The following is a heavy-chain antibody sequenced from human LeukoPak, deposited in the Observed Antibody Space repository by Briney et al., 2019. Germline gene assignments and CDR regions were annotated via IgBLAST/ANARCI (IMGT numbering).Heavy chain of an antibody. Sequence: GGSLRLSCAASGFTFSSSGMHWVRQAPGKGLEWVAVISYDGSNKYYAGSVKGRFTISRDNSKNTLYLQMNSLRVEDTAVYYCARASSSEGYFFDSWGEGTLVTVSS. J-gene: IGHJ4*02. V-gene: IGHV3-30*03. CDR3: ARASSSEGYFFDS. CDR1: GFTFSSSG. CDR2: ISYDGSNK. D-gene: IGHD6-6*01.